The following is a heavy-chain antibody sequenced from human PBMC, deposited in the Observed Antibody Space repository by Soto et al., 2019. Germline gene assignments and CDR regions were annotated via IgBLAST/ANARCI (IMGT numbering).Heavy chain of an antibody. Sequence: SETLSLTCTVSGGSISSYYWSWIRQPPGKGLEWIGYIYYSGSTNYNPSLKSRVTISVDTSKNQFSLKLSSVTAADTAVYYCATSGYSSSWEAAKYFQHWGQGTLVTVSS. D-gene: IGHD6-13*01. CDR3: ATSGYSSSWEAAKYFQH. CDR1: GGSISSYY. J-gene: IGHJ1*01. V-gene: IGHV4-59*08. CDR2: IYYSGST.